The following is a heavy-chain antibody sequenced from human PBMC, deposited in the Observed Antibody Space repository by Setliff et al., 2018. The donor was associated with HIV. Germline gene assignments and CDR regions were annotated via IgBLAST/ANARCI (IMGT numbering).Heavy chain of an antibody. D-gene: IGHD4-17*01. CDR1: GGSISSGSYY. V-gene: IGHV4-61*10. J-gene: IGHJ4*02. CDR2: IFYSGSD. Sequence: PSETLSLTCTVSGGSISSGSYYWSWIRQPAGKGLEWIGYIFYSGSDYYNPSLKSRVTISVDTSKNQFSLKLRSVTAADTAVYYCARGAGLYGDYHVYWGQGTLVTVSS. CDR3: ARGAGLYGDYHVY.